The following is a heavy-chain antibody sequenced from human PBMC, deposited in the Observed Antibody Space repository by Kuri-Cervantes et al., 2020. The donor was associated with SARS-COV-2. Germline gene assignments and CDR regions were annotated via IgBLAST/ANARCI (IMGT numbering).Heavy chain of an antibody. CDR3: ARASFDFWSGYYTGYFFDY. CDR1: GFTVNSNF. CDR2: IKQDGSEE. D-gene: IGHD3-3*01. Sequence: ETLSLTCAASGFTVNSNFMIWVRQAPGKGLEWVANIKQDGSEEFYVDSVKGRFTVSRDNAKKSLFLQMNSLRAEDTAVYYCARASFDFWSGYYTGYFFDYWGQGTLVTVSS. J-gene: IGHJ4*02. V-gene: IGHV3-7*01.